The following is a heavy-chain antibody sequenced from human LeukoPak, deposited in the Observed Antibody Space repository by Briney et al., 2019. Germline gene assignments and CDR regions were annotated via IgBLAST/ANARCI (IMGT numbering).Heavy chain of an antibody. J-gene: IGHJ6*04. CDR3: AKEFNMDV. Sequence: GGSLGLSCAASGFTFSSYGMHWVRQAPGKGLEWVAVISYDGSNKYYADSVKGRFTISRDNSKNALYLQMNSLRAEDTAVYYCAKEFNMDVWGKGTTVTVSS. CDR2: ISYDGSNK. V-gene: IGHV3-30*18. CDR1: GFTFSSYG.